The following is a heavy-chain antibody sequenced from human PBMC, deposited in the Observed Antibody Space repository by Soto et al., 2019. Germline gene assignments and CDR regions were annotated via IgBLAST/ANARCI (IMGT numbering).Heavy chain of an antibody. V-gene: IGHV3-30*18. D-gene: IGHD3-3*01. Sequence: QVQLVESGGGVVQPGRSLRLSCAASGFTFSSYGMHWVRQAPGKGLEWVAVISYDGSNKYYADSVKGRFTISRDNSKNTLYLQMNSLRAEDTAVYYCAKDVTYDDFVAYYYMDVWGKGTTVTVSS. J-gene: IGHJ6*03. CDR1: GFTFSSYG. CDR2: ISYDGSNK. CDR3: AKDVTYDDFVAYYYMDV.